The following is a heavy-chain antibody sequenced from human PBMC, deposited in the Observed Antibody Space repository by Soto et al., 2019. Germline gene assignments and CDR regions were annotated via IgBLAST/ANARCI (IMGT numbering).Heavy chain of an antibody. CDR3: ARGGYYYENSGQNAYDY. CDR2: IYYGGST. D-gene: IGHD3-22*01. V-gene: IGHV4-31*03. J-gene: IGHJ4*01. CDR1: VRSISIGGYY. Sequence: ALSVTCTISVRSISIGGYYWSWIRQHPRQGLEWIGYIYYGGSTYYNPSLKSRATISGDTAKNQFSLKLRSVTAADTAVYYCARGGYYYENSGQNAYDYWGQGILVTGSS.